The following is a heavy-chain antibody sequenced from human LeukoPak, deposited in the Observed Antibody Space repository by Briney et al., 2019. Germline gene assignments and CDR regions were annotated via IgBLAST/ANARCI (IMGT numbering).Heavy chain of an antibody. V-gene: IGHV3-48*04. D-gene: IGHD5-18*01. CDR1: GFTFSDYS. CDR2: IGLSSGAR. J-gene: IGHJ4*02. Sequence: GGSLRLSCAASGFTFSDYSMNWVRQAPGKGLEWLSYIGLSSGARYYADSVKGRFSISSDNAKNSLSLQTNSLRADDTAVYYCARDHNYAFDYWGQGILVTVSS. CDR3: ARDHNYAFDY.